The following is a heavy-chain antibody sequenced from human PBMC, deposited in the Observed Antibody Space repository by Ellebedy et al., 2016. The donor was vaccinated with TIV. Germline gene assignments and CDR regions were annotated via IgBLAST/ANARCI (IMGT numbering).Heavy chain of an antibody. CDR2: IYYSGST. V-gene: IGHV4-39*01. Sequence: MPSETLSLTCTVSGGSISSSSYYWGWIRQPPGKELEWIGTIYYSGSTYYNPSLKSRVTLSLDTSKNQFSLKLSSVTAADTAVYYCARRNDYGDYINWFDPWGQGTLVTVSS. CDR3: ARRNDYGDYINWFDP. J-gene: IGHJ5*02. CDR1: GGSISSSSYY. D-gene: IGHD4-17*01.